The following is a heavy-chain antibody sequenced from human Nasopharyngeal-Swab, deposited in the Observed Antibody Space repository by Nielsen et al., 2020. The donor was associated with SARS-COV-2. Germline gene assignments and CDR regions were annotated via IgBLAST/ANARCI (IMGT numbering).Heavy chain of an antibody. Sequence: GESLKISCAASGFTFSSCSMNWVRQAPGKGLEWVSYISSRSSNIYYADSVKGRFTISRDNAKNSLYLQMNSLRAEDTAVYYCARQRGYSGYDVFDYWGQGTLVTVSS. CDR2: ISSRSSNI. CDR3: ARQRGYSGYDVFDY. D-gene: IGHD5-12*01. J-gene: IGHJ4*02. V-gene: IGHV3-48*01. CDR1: GFTFSSCS.